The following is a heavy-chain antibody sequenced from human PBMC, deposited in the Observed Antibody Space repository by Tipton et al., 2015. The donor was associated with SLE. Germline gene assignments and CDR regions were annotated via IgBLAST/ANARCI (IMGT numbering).Heavy chain of an antibody. CDR2: ISSSSSYT. D-gene: IGHD7-27*01. V-gene: IGHV3-11*05. CDR1: GFTFSDYY. J-gene: IGHJ2*01. Sequence: SLRLSCAASGFTFSDYYMSWIRQAPGKGLEWVSYISSSSSYTNYADSVKGRFTISRDSAKNSLYLQMNSLRAEDTAVYYCARDLTGARYFDLWGRGTLVTVSS. CDR3: ARDLTGARYFDL.